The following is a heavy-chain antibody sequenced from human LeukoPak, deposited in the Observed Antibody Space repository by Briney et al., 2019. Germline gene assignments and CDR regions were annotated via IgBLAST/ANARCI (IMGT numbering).Heavy chain of an antibody. J-gene: IGHJ6*03. CDR3: AKSSVGCGRNCGNYYHDMDV. D-gene: IGHD1-26*01. Sequence: GGSLRLSCAASGITFSSYAMNWVRQAPGKGLEWVSAISGSGESTYHADSAKGRFTISRDNSKNTLYLQMNSLRAEDTAIYYCAKSSVGCGRNCGNYYHDMDVWGKGTTVTVSS. CDR2: ISGSGEST. V-gene: IGHV3-23*01. CDR1: GITFSSYA.